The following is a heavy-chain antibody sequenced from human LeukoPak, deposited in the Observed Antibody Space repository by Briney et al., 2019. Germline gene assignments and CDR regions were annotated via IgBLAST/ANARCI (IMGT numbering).Heavy chain of an antibody. Sequence: TGGSLRLSCAASGFTVSSKYINWVRQAPGKGLEWVSLIYGSTSADYADSVKGRFTISRDNSMNTVYLQMNSLRAEDTAVYYCASSSKQQLVLVFDYWGQGTLVTVSS. CDR3: ASSSKQQLVLVFDY. D-gene: IGHD6-13*01. J-gene: IGHJ4*02. CDR1: GFTVSSKY. CDR2: IYGSTSA. V-gene: IGHV3-66*01.